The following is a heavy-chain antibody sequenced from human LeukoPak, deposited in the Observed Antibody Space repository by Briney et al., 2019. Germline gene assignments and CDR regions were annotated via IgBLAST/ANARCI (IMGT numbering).Heavy chain of an antibody. CDR1: GFTFSSYA. Sequence: GGSLRLSCAASGFTFSSYAMSWVRQAPGKGLEWVPALSTTGGSTYYADSVKGRFTISRDNSKNTLYLQMNSLRAEDTALYYCAKRIAAAGPYFDYWGQGTLVTVSS. CDR3: AKRIAAAGPYFDY. V-gene: IGHV3-23*01. CDR2: LSTTGGST. J-gene: IGHJ4*02. D-gene: IGHD6-13*01.